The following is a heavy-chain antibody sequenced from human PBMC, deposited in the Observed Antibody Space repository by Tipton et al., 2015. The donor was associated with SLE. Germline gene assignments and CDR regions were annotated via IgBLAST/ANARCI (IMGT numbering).Heavy chain of an antibody. CDR1: GFTFSSYG. CDR2: ISYDGSNK. Sequence: RSLRLSCAASGFTFSSYGMHWVRQAPGKGLEWVAVISYDGSNKYYADSVKGRFTISRDNSKNTLYLQMNSLRAEDTAMYYCARDVGYWGQGTLVTVSS. CDR3: ARDVGY. J-gene: IGHJ4*02. V-gene: IGHV3-30*03.